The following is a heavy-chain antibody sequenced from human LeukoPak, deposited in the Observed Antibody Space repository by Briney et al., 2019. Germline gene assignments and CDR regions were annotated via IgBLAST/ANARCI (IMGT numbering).Heavy chain of an antibody. CDR1: GFNFANHA. CDR3: HAYGY. J-gene: IGHJ4*01. V-gene: IGHV3-23*01. CDR2: ISGGGDIT. D-gene: IGHD3-10*01. Sequence: GGSLRLSCAASGFNFANHAMSWVRQTPGKGLEWVSAISGGGDITYYADSVTGRFTISRDNSKDTLFLQMHSLRPGDTAVYYCHAYGYWGQGTLVTVSS.